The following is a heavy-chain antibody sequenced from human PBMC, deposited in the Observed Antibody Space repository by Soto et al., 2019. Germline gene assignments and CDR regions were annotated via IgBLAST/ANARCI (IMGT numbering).Heavy chain of an antibody. CDR1: GYTFTSYA. Sequence: ASVKVSCKASGYTFTSYAMHWVRQAPGQRLEGMGWINAGNGNTKYSQKFQGRVTITRDTSASTAYMELSSLRSEDTAVYYCARDPSGYSLDDAFDTWGKGTMVTV. J-gene: IGHJ3*02. CDR2: INAGNGNT. CDR3: ARDPSGYSLDDAFDT. D-gene: IGHD5-18*01. V-gene: IGHV1-3*01.